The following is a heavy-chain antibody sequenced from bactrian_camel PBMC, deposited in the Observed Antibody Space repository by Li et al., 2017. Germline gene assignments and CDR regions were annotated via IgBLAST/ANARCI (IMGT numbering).Heavy chain of an antibody. V-gene: IGHV3S9*01. Sequence: QVQLVESGGGSVQTGGALTLSCTASGYFTSTYCLGVFRQRPGKGREGVVAVDLDGTTKYADSVQGRFSILVDVAKNTVYLQMNSLKPEDTAVYYCTKDGVGRYSDYWGQGTQVTVS. CDR2: VDLDGTT. CDR3: TKDGVGRYSDY. D-gene: IGHD3*01. J-gene: IGHJ4*01. CDR1: GYFTSTYC.